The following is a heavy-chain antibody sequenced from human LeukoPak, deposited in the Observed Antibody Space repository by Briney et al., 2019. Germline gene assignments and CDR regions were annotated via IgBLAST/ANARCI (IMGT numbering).Heavy chain of an antibody. V-gene: IGHV4-39*07. CDR2: IYYSGST. CDR3: ARGNSSGWYGYYYYMDV. CDR1: GGSISSSSYY. J-gene: IGHJ6*03. D-gene: IGHD6-19*01. Sequence: SETLSLTCTVSGGSISSSSYYWGWIRQPPGKGLEWIGSIYYSGSTNYNPSLKSRVTISVDTSKNQFSLKLSSVTAADTAVYYCARGNSSGWYGYYYYMDVWGKGTTVTISS.